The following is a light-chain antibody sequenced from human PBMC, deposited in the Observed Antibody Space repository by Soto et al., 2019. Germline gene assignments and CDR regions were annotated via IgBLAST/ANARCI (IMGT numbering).Light chain of an antibody. J-gene: IGLJ1*01. CDR1: TSNIGSNY. V-gene: IGLV1-47*01. Sequence: VLTQPPSASGTPGQGVTISCSGSTSNIGSNYVYWYQQLPGTAPKLLSYRNNQRPSGVPDRFSGSKSGTSASLAIGGLRSDDEADYFCATWDDSLNGFYVFGTGTKVTVL. CDR3: ATWDDSLNGFYV. CDR2: RNN.